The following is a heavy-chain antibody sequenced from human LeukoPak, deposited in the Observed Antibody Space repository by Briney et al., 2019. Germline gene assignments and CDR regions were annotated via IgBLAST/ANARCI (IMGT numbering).Heavy chain of an antibody. D-gene: IGHD4-17*01. J-gene: IGHJ6*03. CDR2: ISAYNGNT. V-gene: IGHV1-18*01. Sequence: ASVKVSCKASGYTFTSYGISWVRQAPGQGLEWMGWISAYNGNTNYAQKLQGRVTMTTDTSTSTAYMELRSLRSDDTAVYYCARVPPDYGFTKPGNNYYYYYMDVWGKGTTVTVSS. CDR1: GYTFTSYG. CDR3: ARVPPDYGFTKPGNNYYYYYMDV.